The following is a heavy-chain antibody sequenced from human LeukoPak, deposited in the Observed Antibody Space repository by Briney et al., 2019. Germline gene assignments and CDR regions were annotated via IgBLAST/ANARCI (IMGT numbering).Heavy chain of an antibody. V-gene: IGHV3-30*09. CDR3: ARDGAAGVWGRFDI. J-gene: IGHJ3*02. CDR2: ISYDGNYK. Sequence: GRSLRLSCAASGFTSSSYSIHWVRQAPGKGLEWVAVISYDGNYKYYADSVKGRFAISRDNSKNTLSLEMNSLRAEDTAVYYCARDGAAGVWGRFDICGQGTMVTVSS. D-gene: IGHD2-8*01. CDR1: GFTSSSYS.